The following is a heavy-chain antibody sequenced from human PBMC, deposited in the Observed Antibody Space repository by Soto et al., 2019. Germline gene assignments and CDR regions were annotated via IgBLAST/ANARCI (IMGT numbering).Heavy chain of an antibody. CDR3: ARGRGRYSSGWSWFDP. CDR1: GGTIRSPYW. J-gene: IGHJ5*02. D-gene: IGHD6-19*01. Sequence: SETLSLTCGVSGGTIRSPYWWTWVRQPPGKGLEWIGEIFQSGSTTSTPSLESRVTISVDKSKNQFSLTLTSVTAADTAVYFCARGRGRYSSGWSWFDPWGQGILVTVSS. V-gene: IGHV4-4*02. CDR2: IFQSGST.